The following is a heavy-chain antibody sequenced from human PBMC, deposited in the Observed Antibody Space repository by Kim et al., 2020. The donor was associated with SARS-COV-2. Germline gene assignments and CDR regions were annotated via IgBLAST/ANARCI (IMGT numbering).Heavy chain of an antibody. Sequence: GGSLRLSCAASGFTFSSYGMHWVRQAPGKGLEWVAVISYDGSNKYYADSVKGRFTISRDNSKNTLYLQMNSLRAEDTAVYYCAKDSVDSSSWFGEWHYF. CDR1: GFTFSSYG. V-gene: IGHV3-30*18. D-gene: IGHD6-13*01. CDR2: ISYDGSNK. CDR3: AKDSVDSSSWFGEWHYF. J-gene: IGHJ4*01.